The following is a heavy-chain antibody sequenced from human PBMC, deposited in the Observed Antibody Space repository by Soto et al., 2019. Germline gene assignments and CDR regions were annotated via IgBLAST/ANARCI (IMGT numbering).Heavy chain of an antibody. Sequence: QGHLLQSGDEVKTPGASVRVSCRASGYPFTSYGISWVRQAPGQGLEWVAWISAYNGNRDTAQKFQGRVTMTLDTATDTANMELGDLTSADTAVYYCARGRIVASIHDAFEIWGQGTKVTVSS. CDR1: GYPFTSYG. CDR3: ARGRIVASIHDAFEI. V-gene: IGHV1-18*01. J-gene: IGHJ3*02. D-gene: IGHD1-26*01. CDR2: ISAYNGNR.